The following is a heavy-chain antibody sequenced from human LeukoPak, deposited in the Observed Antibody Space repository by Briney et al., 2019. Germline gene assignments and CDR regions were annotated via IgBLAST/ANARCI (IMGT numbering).Heavy chain of an antibody. CDR1: GFTFSNYA. CDR3: AKDRPNYYDSSGHYYRRDGDY. V-gene: IGHV3-23*01. CDR2: ISGSGGST. Sequence: GGSLRLSCAASGFTFSNYAMSWVRQAPGKGLEWVSAISGSGGSTYYADSVKGRFTISRDNSENTLYLRMNSLRGGDTAVYYCAKDRPNYYDSSGHYYRRDGDYWGQGTLVTVSS. J-gene: IGHJ4*02. D-gene: IGHD3-22*01.